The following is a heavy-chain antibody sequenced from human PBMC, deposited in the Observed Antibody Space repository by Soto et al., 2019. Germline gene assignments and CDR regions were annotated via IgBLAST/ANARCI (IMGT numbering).Heavy chain of an antibody. V-gene: IGHV3-9*01. Sequence: PGGSLRLSCAASGFTFSSYWMSWVRQAPGKGLEWVSGISWNSGSIGYADSVKGRFTISRDNAKNSLYLQMNSLRAEDTALYYCAKDRGAAAAGGTAYYYYYGMDVWGQGTTVTVSS. CDR2: ISWNSGSI. CDR3: AKDRGAAAAGGTAYYYYYGMDV. CDR1: GFTFSSYW. D-gene: IGHD6-13*01. J-gene: IGHJ6*02.